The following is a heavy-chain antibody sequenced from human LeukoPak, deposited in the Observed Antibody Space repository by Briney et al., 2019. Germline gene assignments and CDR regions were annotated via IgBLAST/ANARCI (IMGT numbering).Heavy chain of an antibody. J-gene: IGHJ4*02. Sequence: NPSETLSLTCAVYGGSFSGYYWSWASHPPGKGLEWLGEINNSGSTKYNPSLKSRVNISVDTSKNKFSLKLSSVTAADTAVYYCARGGTRRQQLSHFDYWGQGTLVTVSS. D-gene: IGHD6-13*01. CDR2: INNSGST. CDR3: ARGGTRRQQLSHFDY. CDR1: GGSFSGYY. V-gene: IGHV4-34*01.